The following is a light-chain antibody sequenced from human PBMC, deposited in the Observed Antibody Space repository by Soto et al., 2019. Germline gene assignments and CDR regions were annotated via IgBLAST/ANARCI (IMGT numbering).Light chain of an antibody. CDR2: KAS. J-gene: IGKJ1*01. Sequence: DIQMTQSPSTLSASVGDRVTITCRASQSISSWLAWYQQKPGKAPKLLIYKASNLYSGVPSRFSGSASGTEFTLTISSLQPDDFAIYYCHQYNSYPWTFGQRTKVDI. CDR3: HQYNSYPWT. V-gene: IGKV1-5*03. CDR1: QSISSW.